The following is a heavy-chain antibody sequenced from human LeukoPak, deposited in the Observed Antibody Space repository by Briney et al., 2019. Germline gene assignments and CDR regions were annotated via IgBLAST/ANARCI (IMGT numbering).Heavy chain of an antibody. V-gene: IGHV4-34*01. Sequence: PSETLSLTCAVYGGSFTGYYWSWFRQPPGKGLEWIGEINHSGSTNYNPSLKSRVTISLDTSKNQFSLKLSSVTAADTAVYYCARNVGGPRMSGSYLRFFDYWGQGTLVTVSS. J-gene: IGHJ4*02. CDR2: INHSGST. D-gene: IGHD1-26*01. CDR1: GGSFTGYY. CDR3: ARNVGGPRMSGSYLRFFDY.